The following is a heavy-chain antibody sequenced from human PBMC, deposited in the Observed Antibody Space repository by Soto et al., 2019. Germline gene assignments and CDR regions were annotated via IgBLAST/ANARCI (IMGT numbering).Heavy chain of an antibody. J-gene: IGHJ4*02. CDR3: ARDWSGWNYYFDY. CDR2: ISSSSSYI. Sequence: GGSLRLSCAASGFTFSSYSMNWVRQAPGKGLEWVSSISSSSSYIYYADSVKGRFTISRDNAKNSLYLQMNSLRAEDTAVYYCARDWSGWNYYFDYWGQGTLVTVSS. V-gene: IGHV3-21*01. D-gene: IGHD3-3*01. CDR1: GFTFSSYS.